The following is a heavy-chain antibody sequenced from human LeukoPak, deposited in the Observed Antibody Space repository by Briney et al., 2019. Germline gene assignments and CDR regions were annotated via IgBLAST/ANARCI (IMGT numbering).Heavy chain of an antibody. CDR3: ARASLITFGGGAYFDY. J-gene: IGHJ4*02. Sequence: GSLRLSCAASGFTFRSYWMSWVRQAPGKGLEWVANIKEDGTEKYYVDSRFTISRDNAKNSLHLEMNSLRAEDTAVYYCARASLITFGGGAYFDYWGQGTLVTVSS. D-gene: IGHD3-16*01. CDR1: GFTFRSYW. V-gene: IGHV3-7*04. CDR2: IKEDGTEK.